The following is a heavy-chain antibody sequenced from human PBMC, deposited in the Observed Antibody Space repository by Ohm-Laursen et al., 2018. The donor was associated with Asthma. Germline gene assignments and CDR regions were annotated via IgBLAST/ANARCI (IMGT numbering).Heavy chain of an antibody. CDR2: IIPIFDIP. J-gene: IGHJ4*02. CDR1: GYIFANYA. Sequence: SSVKVSCKASGYIFANYAINWVRQAPGQGLEWVGAIIPIFDIPNYAEKFQGRVTITADKSTSTAYMELSSLRSEDTAVYYCARDHSSGYSFSFDYWGQGTLVTVSS. CDR3: ARDHSSGYSFSFDY. D-gene: IGHD3-22*01. V-gene: IGHV1-69*17.